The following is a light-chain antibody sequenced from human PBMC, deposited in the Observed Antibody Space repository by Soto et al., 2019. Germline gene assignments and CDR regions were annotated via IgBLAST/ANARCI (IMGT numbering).Light chain of an antibody. CDR3: QLYTSYT. V-gene: IGKV1-5*03. CDR2: KAS. CDR1: QSISSW. Sequence: DIQMTQSPSTLSASVGDRVTITCRASQSISSWLAWYQQKPGKAPNLLIYKASSFESGVPSRCSGSGSCTEFTLTISSMQPDDFATYYCQLYTSYTFGPGTKVDIK. J-gene: IGKJ3*01.